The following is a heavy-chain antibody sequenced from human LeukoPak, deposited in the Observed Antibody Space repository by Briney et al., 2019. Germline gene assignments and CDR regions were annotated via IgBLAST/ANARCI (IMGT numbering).Heavy chain of an antibody. D-gene: IGHD6-19*01. CDR1: GGSMSPYH. J-gene: IGHJ4*02. V-gene: IGHV4-59*08. CDR2: IYYSEST. Sequence: SETLSLTCTVSGGSMSPYHWGWIRQPPGKGLEWTGYIYYSESTNYNPSLNSRVTISVDTSKNQFSLRLSSVTAADTAIYYCARAVSGRFDYWGQGTLVTVSS. CDR3: ARAVSGRFDY.